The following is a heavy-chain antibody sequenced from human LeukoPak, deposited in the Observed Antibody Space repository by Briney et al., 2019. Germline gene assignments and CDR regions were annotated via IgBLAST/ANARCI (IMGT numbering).Heavy chain of an antibody. J-gene: IGHJ5*02. V-gene: IGHV3-23*01. CDR2: ISGSGGST. CDR3: AKDHIVVVPAANNWFDP. Sequence: PGGSLRLSCAAPGFTFSSYAMSWVRQAPGKGLEWVSAISGSGGSTYYADSVKGRFTISRDNSKNTLYLQMNSLRAEDTAVYYCAKDHIVVVPAANNWFDPWGQGTLVTVSS. D-gene: IGHD2-2*01. CDR1: GFTFSSYA.